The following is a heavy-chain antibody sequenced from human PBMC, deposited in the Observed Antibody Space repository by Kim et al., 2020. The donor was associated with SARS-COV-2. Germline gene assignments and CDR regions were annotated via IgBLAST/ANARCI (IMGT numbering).Heavy chain of an antibody. CDR3: AREGSSGWYGVDY. J-gene: IGHJ4*02. CDR1: GFTFSDYY. CDR2: ISSSSSYT. D-gene: IGHD6-19*01. V-gene: IGHV3-11*05. Sequence: GGSLRLSCAASGFTFSDYYMSWIRQAPGKGLEWVSYISSSSSYTNYADSVKGRFTISRDNAKNSLYLQMNSLRAEDTAVYYCAREGSSGWYGVDYWGQGTLVTVSS.